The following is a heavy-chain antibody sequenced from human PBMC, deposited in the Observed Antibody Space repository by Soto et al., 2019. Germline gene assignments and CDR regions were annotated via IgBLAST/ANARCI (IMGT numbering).Heavy chain of an antibody. J-gene: IGHJ6*02. CDR2: IYYSGST. Sequence: SETLSLTCTVSGGSISSGGYYWSWIRQHPGKGLEWIGYIYYSGSTYYNPSLKSRVTISADTSKNQFSLKLSSVTAADTAVYYCARSYGSGSYYPGVYYYGMDVWGQGTTVTVSS. CDR3: ARSYGSGSYYPGVYYYGMDV. V-gene: IGHV4-31*03. CDR1: GGSISSGGYY. D-gene: IGHD3-10*01.